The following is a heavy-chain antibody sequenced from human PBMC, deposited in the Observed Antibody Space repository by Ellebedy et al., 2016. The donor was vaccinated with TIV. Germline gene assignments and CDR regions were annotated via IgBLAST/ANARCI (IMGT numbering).Heavy chain of an antibody. D-gene: IGHD6-19*01. V-gene: IGHV4-39*01. CDR1: GGSISSSSYY. CDR3: ARITNSGYSSGWYGDAFDI. Sequence: MPSETLSLTCTVSGGSISSSSYYWGWIRQPPGKGLEWIGSIYYSGSTYYNPSLKSRVTISVDTSKNQFSLKLSSVTAADTAVYYCARITNSGYSSGWYGDAFDIWGQGTMVTVSS. J-gene: IGHJ3*02. CDR2: IYYSGST.